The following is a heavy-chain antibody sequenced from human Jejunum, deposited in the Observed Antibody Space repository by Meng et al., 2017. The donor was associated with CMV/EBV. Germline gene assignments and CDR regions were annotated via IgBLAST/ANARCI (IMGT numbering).Heavy chain of an antibody. V-gene: IGHV4-59*01. CDR1: GASINNYY. Sequence: CTVSGASINNYYWSWIRQPPGKGLEWIGHSYYSGTTNYNPSLKSRVTISLDTSETQFSLSLSSVTAADTAVYYCATSSGWTYYFDNWGRGTLVTVSS. CDR3: ATSSGWTYYFDN. CDR2: SYYSGTT. D-gene: IGHD6-19*01. J-gene: IGHJ4*02.